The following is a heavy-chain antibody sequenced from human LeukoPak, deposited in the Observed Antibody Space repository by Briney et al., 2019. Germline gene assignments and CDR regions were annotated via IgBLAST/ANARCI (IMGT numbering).Heavy chain of an antibody. J-gene: IGHJ4*02. CDR1: GFTFSGYW. CDR2: IKEDGREK. V-gene: IGHV3-7*01. Sequence: GGSLRLSCAASGFTFSGYWMSWVRQAPGKGLEWVANIKEDGREKYYVDSVKGRFTISRDNAKNSLYLQMNSLRAEDTAVYYCARAIAVAEPFDYWGQGTLVTVSS. CDR3: ARAIAVAEPFDY. D-gene: IGHD6-19*01.